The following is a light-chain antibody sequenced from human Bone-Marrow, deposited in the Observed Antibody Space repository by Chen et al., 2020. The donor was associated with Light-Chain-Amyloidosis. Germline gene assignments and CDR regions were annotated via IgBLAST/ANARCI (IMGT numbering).Light chain of an antibody. CDR2: DDS. J-gene: IGLJ3*02. Sequence: SYVLTQPSSVSVAPGQTATIACGGNNIGFTSVHWYQQTPSQAPLLVVYDDSDRPSGIPERFSGSHCGSTATLTISRVEAGDEADYYCQVWDRSSDRPVFGGGTKLTVL. V-gene: IGLV3-21*02. CDR1: NIGFTS. CDR3: QVWDRSSDRPV.